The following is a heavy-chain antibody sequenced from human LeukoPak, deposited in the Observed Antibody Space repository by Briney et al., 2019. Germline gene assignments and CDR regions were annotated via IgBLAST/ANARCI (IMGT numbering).Heavy chain of an antibody. CDR2: IYTSGST. J-gene: IGHJ5*02. CDR3: ARDLSNYGGNPFDP. CDR1: GGSISSGSYY. V-gene: IGHV4-61*02. Sequence: SQTLSLTCTVSGGSISSGSYYWSWIRQPAGKGLEWIGRIYTSGSTNYNPSLKSRVTISVDTSKNQFSLKLSSVTAADTAVYYCARDLSNYGGNPFDPWGQGTLVTVSS. D-gene: IGHD4-23*01.